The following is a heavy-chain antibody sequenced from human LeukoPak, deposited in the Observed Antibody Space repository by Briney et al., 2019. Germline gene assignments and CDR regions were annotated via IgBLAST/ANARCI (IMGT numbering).Heavy chain of an antibody. J-gene: IGHJ4*02. D-gene: IGHD6-19*01. CDR3: AKDAGSGWYLYFDY. Sequence: PGRSLRLSCAASGFTFDDYAMHWVRQAPGKGLEWVSGISWNSGSIGYADSVKGRFTISRDNAKNSLYLQMNSLRAEDTALYYCAKDAGSGWYLYFDYWGQGTLVTVSS. CDR1: GFTFDDYA. CDR2: ISWNSGSI. V-gene: IGHV3-9*01.